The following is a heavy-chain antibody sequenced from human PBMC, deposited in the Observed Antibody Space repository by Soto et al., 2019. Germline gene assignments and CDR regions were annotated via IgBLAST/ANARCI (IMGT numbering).Heavy chain of an antibody. D-gene: IGHD3-3*01. V-gene: IGHV4-59*01. J-gene: IGHJ6*02. Sequence: QVQLQESGPGLVKPSETLSLTCTVSGGSIGSYYWNWIRQPPGKGLEWIGYIYYSGSTNYNPSLKSRVTISVDTSKNRFSLTLSSLPAADTAVYYCARDGGFYYGMDVWGQGTTVTVSS. CDR2: IYYSGST. CDR3: ARDGGFYYGMDV. CDR1: GGSIGSYY.